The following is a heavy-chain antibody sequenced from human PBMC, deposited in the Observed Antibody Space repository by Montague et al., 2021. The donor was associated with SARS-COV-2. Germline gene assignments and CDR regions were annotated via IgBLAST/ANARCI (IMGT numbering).Heavy chain of an antibody. Sequence: TLSLTCTVSGGSISSGGYYWSWIRQHPGKGLEWIGYIYYSGSTYYNPSLKSRVTISVDTSKNQFSLKLSSVTAAGTAVYYCARVLGGYCSGGSCCRGWYFDLWGRGTLVTVSS. CDR2: IYYSGST. J-gene: IGHJ2*01. CDR1: GGSISSGGYY. CDR3: ARVLGGYCSGGSCCRGWYFDL. V-gene: IGHV4-31*03. D-gene: IGHD2-15*01.